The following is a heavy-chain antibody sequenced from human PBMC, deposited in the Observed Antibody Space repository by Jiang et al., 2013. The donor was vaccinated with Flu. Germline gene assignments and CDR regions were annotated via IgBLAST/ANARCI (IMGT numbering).Heavy chain of an antibody. CDR1: GFTFSSYE. J-gene: IGHJ4*02. Sequence: VQLLESGGGLVQPGGSLRLSCAASGFTFSSYEMNWVRQTPGKGLEWVSYIDPIGTTKYSADSVKGRFTISRDNAKNSLYLQMNSLRAEDTAVYYCASPITSAYYADWGQGTLVTVSS. V-gene: IGHV3-48*03. CDR2: IDPIGTTK. D-gene: IGHD3-22*01. CDR3: ASPITSAYYAD.